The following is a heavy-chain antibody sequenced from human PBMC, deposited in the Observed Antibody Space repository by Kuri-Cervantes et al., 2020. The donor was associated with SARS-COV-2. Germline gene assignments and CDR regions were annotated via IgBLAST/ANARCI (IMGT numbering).Heavy chain of an antibody. CDR1: GASLSSGDYY. D-gene: IGHD1-26*01. CDR2: IYYSGST. J-gene: IGHJ6*03. V-gene: IGHV4-61*08. Sequence: SETLSLTCTVSGASLSSGDYYWSWIRQPPGKGLEWIGYIYYSGSTNYNPSLKSRVTISVDTSKNQFSLKLSSVTAADTAVYYCARGGWELRYYYYYMDVWGKGTTVTVSS. CDR3: ARGGWELRYYYYYMDV.